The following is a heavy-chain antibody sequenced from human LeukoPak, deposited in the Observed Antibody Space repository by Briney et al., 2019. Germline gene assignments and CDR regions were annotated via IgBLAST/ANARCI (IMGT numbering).Heavy chain of an antibody. CDR3: ALTAPDSSGYYYFDY. V-gene: IGHV4-30-4*08. J-gene: IGHJ4*02. D-gene: IGHD3-22*01. CDR1: GGSISSGGYY. CDR2: IYYSGST. Sequence: SETLSLTCTVSGGSISSGGYYWSWIRQHPGKGLEWIGYIYYSGSTYYNPSLKSRVTISVDTSKNQFSLKLSSVTAADTAVYYCALTAPDSSGYYYFDYWGQGTLVTVSS.